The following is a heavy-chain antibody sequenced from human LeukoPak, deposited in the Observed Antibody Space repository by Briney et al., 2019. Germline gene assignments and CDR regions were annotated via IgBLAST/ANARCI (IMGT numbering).Heavy chain of an antibody. Sequence: GGSLRLSCAASGFTFSSYSMTWVRQAPGKGLEWDSSISSSSNYIYYADLVKGRFTISRDNAKNSLYLQMNSLRAEDTAMYYCASSGSHPSFWGQGTMVTVSS. CDR1: GFTFSSYS. CDR3: ASSGSHPSF. J-gene: IGHJ3*01. D-gene: IGHD1-26*01. V-gene: IGHV3-21*01. CDR2: ISSSSNYI.